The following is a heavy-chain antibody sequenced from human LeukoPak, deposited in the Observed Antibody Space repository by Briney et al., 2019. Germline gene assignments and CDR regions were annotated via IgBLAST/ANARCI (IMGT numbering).Heavy chain of an antibody. CDR3: ARGRRVLPDAFDI. V-gene: IGHV4-38-2*01. D-gene: IGHD3-10*01. Sequence: SETLSLTCAVSGYSISSGYYWGWIRQPPGKGLEWIGEINHSGSTNYNPSLKSRVTISVDTSKNQFSLKLSSVTAADTAVYYCARGRRVLPDAFDIWGQGTMVTVSS. J-gene: IGHJ3*02. CDR1: GYSISSGYY. CDR2: INHSGST.